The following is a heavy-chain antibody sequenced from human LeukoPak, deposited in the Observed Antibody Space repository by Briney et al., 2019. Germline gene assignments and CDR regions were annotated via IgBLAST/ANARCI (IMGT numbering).Heavy chain of an antibody. D-gene: IGHD5-24*01. CDR1: GGTFSSYA. CDR3: ARAGNRDPNYYMDV. Sequence: SVKVSCKASGGTFSSYAISWVRQAPGQGLEWMGGIIPIFGTANYAHKFQGRVTMTRDTSTRTVYMELSSLRPEDAALYYCARAGNRDPNYYMDVWGKGTTVTVSS. V-gene: IGHV1-69*05. CDR2: IIPIFGTA. J-gene: IGHJ6*03.